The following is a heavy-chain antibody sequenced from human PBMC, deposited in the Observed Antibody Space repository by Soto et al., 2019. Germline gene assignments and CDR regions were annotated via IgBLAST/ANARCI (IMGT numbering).Heavy chain of an antibody. CDR1: GFTFSNAW. J-gene: IGHJ4*02. CDR2: IKSKTDGGTT. D-gene: IGHD3-22*01. Sequence: GSLRLSCAASGFTFSNAWMSWVRQAPGKGLEWVGRIKSKTDGGTTDYAAPVKGRFTISRDDSKNTLYLQMNSLKTEDTAVYYCTTPDYYDGSDYSNYWGQGTLVTVSS. CDR3: TTPDYYDGSDYSNY. V-gene: IGHV3-15*01.